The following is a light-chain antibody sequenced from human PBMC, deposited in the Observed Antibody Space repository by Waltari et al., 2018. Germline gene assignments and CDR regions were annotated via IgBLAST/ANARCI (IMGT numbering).Light chain of an antibody. CDR3: QQYDGEVVT. CDR2: GTS. V-gene: IGKV3-20*01. J-gene: IGKJ4*01. CDR1: QSVTSIS. Sequence: EIVLTQSPGPLSFSPGERATLPCRASQSVTSISLSWYQQKLGQAPRLLIYGTSSRATGTPDRFSGSGSGTDFTLTISRLEPEDVAVYYCQQYDGEVVTFGGGTKVEI.